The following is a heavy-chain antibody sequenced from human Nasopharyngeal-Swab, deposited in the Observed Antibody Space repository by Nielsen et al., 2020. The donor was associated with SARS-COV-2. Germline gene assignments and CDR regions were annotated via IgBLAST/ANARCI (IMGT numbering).Heavy chain of an antibody. D-gene: IGHD6-19*01. CDR2: IGNSGAGT. V-gene: IGHV3-23*01. CDR3: AKSAVVGTERIWYLYYHIDV. CDR1: GFTFSSYM. J-gene: IGHJ6*03. Sequence: GESLKISCEASGFTFSSYMMTWVRQTAGKRLEWVASIGNSGAGTYHADSVKGRFTISRDNFKNTLYLEMKYLRAEDTAVYFCAKSAVVGTERIWYLYYHIDVWGKGTSVTVSS.